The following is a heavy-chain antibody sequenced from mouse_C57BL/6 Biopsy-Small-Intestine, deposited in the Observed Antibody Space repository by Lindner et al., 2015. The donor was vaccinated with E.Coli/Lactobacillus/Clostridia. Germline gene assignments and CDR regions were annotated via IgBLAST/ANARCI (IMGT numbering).Heavy chain of an antibody. D-gene: IGHD1-3*01. CDR3: ARDLKGGFFSPFDY. V-gene: IGHV1-64*01. Sequence: SVKVSCKASGYSFGGFYMHWVRQAPGQGLEWLGRINPNSGGTIYAQSFQGRVSMTRDTSITTAYMELSSLRSDDTAVYYCARDLKGGFFSPFDYWGQGTLVAVSS. J-gene: IGHJ4*01. CDR1: GYSFGGFY. CDR2: INPNSGGT.